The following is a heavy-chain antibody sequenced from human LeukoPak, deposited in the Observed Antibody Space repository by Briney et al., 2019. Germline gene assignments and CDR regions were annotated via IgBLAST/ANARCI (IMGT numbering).Heavy chain of an antibody. Sequence: SETLSLTCAVYGGSFSGYYWSWIRQPPGKGLEWIGEINHSGSTNYNPSLKSRVTISVDTSKNQFSLKLSSVTAADTAVYYCAAPGGYFDYWGRGTLVTVSS. CDR3: AAPGGYFDY. CDR1: GGSFSGYY. V-gene: IGHV4-34*01. D-gene: IGHD3-16*01. CDR2: INHSGST. J-gene: IGHJ4*02.